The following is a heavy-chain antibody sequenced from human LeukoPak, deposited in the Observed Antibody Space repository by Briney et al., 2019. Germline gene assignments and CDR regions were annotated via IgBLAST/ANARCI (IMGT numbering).Heavy chain of an antibody. J-gene: IGHJ4*02. CDR1: GFTSSSYA. CDR3: AKDLGAAAAPFDY. CDR2: TSGSGGST. V-gene: IGHV3-23*01. Sequence: GGSLTLSCAASGFTSSSYAMRWVRQAPGKGLEWVSATSGSGGSTYYADSVKGRFTISRDNSKNTLYLQMNSLRAEDTAVYYCAKDLGAAAAPFDYWGQGTLVTVSS. D-gene: IGHD6-13*01.